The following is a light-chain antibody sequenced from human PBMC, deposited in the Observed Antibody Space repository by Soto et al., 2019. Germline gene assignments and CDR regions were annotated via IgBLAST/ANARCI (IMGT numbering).Light chain of an antibody. CDR2: GAS. V-gene: IGKV3-20*01. Sequence: EIVLTQSPGTLSLSPGERATLSCRVSQSVSSSYLAWYQQKPGQAPRLLIYGASSRATGIPDRFSGSGSGTDFALTIRGLEPEDFAVYYCQQYGSSPSTFGQGSKVDIK. CDR3: QQYGSSPST. CDR1: QSVSSSY. J-gene: IGKJ1*01.